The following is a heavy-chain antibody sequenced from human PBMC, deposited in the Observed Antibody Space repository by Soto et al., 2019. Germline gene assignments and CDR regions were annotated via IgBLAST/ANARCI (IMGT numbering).Heavy chain of an antibody. Sequence: SETLSLTCTVSGGSISSGGYYWGWIRQPPGKGLEWIGYIYYSGSTYYNPSLKSRVTISVDTSKNQFSLKLSSVTAADTAVYYCARDTAMARDRVYYYYGMDVWGQGTTVTVSS. CDR1: GGSISSGGYY. CDR2: IYYSGST. V-gene: IGHV4-30-4*01. J-gene: IGHJ6*02. D-gene: IGHD5-18*01. CDR3: ARDTAMARDRVYYYYGMDV.